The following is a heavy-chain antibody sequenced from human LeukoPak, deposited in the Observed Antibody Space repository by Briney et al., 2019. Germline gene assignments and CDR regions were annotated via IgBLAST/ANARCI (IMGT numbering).Heavy chain of an antibody. CDR3: ARAYGFGTYYYYGMDV. V-gene: IGHV3-21*01. CDR1: GFTFSSYS. CDR2: ISSSSSYI. Sequence: PGGSLRLSCAASGFTFSSYSMNWVRQAPGKGLEWVSSISSSSSYIYYADSVKGRFTIPRDNAKNSLYLQMNSVRAEDTAVYYCARAYGFGTYYYYGMDVWGQGTTVTVSS. D-gene: IGHD3-10*01. J-gene: IGHJ6*02.